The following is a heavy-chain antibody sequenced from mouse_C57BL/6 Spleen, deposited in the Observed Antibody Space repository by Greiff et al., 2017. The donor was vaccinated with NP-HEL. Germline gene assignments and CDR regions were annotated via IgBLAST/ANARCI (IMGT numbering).Heavy chain of an antibody. Sequence: VQLQQSGGGLVKPGGSLKLSCAASGFTFSDYGMHWVRQAPEKGLEWVAYISSGSSTIYYADTVKGRFTISRDNAKNTLFLQMTSLRSEETARDYCARSDAWFAYWGQGTLVTVSA. CDR3: ARSDAWFAY. CDR1: GFTFSDYG. J-gene: IGHJ3*01. V-gene: IGHV5-17*01. CDR2: ISSGSSTI.